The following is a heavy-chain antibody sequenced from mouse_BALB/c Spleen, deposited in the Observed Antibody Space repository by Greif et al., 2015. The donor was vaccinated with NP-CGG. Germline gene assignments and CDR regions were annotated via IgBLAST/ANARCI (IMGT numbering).Heavy chain of an antibody. J-gene: IGHJ4*01. CDR2: IYPYNGGT. V-gene: IGHV1S29*02. D-gene: IGHD1-1*02. Sequence: EVMLVESGPELVRPGASVKISCKASGYTFTDYNMHWVKQSHGKSLEWIGYIYPYNGGTGYNQKFKSKATLTVDNSSSTAYMELRSLTSKDSAVYYCATLYGYDAMDYWGQGTSVTVSS. CDR1: GYTFTDYN. CDR3: ATLYGYDAMDY.